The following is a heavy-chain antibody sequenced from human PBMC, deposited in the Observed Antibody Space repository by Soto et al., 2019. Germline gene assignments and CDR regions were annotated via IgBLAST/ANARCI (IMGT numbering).Heavy chain of an antibody. CDR2: INAGNGNT. D-gene: IGHD6-13*01. CDR1: GYTFTSYA. V-gene: IGHV1-3*01. J-gene: IGHJ4*02. CDR3: AGWYSSSWFSYYFDY. Sequence: ASVKVSCKASGYTFTSYAMHWVRQAPGQRLEWMGWINAGNGNTKYSQKFQGRVTIARDTSASTAYMELSSLRSEDTAVYYCAGWYSSSWFSYYFDYCGQRTLVPVSS.